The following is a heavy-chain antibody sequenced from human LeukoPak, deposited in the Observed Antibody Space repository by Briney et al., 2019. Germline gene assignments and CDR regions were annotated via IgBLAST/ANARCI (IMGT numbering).Heavy chain of an antibody. CDR2: INPNSGGT. D-gene: IGHD3-10*01. V-gene: IGHV1-2*02. CDR3: ARGFYGSGSYSPPYYYMDV. J-gene: IGHJ6*03. Sequence: GASVKVSCKASGYTFTGYYMHWVRQAPGQGLEWMGWINPNSGGTNYAQKFQGRVTMTRDTSISTAYMELSRLRSDDTAVYYCARGFYGSGSYSPPYYYMDVWGKGTTVTISS. CDR1: GYTFTGYY.